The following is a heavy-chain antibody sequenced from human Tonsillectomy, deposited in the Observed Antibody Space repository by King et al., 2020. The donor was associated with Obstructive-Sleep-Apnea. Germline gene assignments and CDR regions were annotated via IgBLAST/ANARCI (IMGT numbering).Heavy chain of an antibody. CDR2: ISDSGNT. J-gene: IGHJ2*01. D-gene: IGHD1-26*01. V-gene: IGHV4-39*01. CDR1: GGSISRRNYY. Sequence: LQLQESGPGLVKPSETLSLTCTVSGGSISRRNYYWGWIRQPPGRGLEWVGSISDSGNTHYNPSLKSRVTISVDTSKNQLFLRLSSMTAADTAVYYCARRQVVGPRLWYFALWGRGTPVTVSS. CDR3: ARRQVVGPRLWYFAL.